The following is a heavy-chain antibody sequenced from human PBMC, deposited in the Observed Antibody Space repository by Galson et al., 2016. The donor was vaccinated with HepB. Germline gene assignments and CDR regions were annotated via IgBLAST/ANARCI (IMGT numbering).Heavy chain of an antibody. V-gene: IGHV1-18*01. J-gene: IGHJ4*02. CDR2: ISGYSGDT. D-gene: IGHD6-6*01. Sequence: SVKVSCKASGYTFTRYNFNWVRQAPGQGFEWMGWISGYSGDTNYAQKFEGRVVLTRDTSTTTAYMELRSLTSDDTAVYYCARDFSSSGGFDFWGQGTLVTVSS. CDR1: GYTFTRYN. CDR3: ARDFSSSGGFDF.